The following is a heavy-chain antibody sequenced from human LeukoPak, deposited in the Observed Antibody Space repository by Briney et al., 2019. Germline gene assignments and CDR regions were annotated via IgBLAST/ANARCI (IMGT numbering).Heavy chain of an antibody. CDR1: GGSINSNIYS. CDR3: AKDNGAWGFDY. J-gene: IGHJ4*02. Sequence: PSETLSLTCIVSGGSINSNIYSWGWIRQPPGKGLEWIGSMYYSGSTYYNPSLKSRVTISEDTSKNQFSLKLSSVTAADTAVYYCAKDNGAWGFDYWGQGTLVTVSS. D-gene: IGHD2-8*01. V-gene: IGHV4-39*02. CDR2: MYYSGST.